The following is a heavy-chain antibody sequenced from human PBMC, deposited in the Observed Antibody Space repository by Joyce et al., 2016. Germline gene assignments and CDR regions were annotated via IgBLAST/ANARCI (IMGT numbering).Heavy chain of an antibody. Sequence: QVQLVQSGPEVREPGDSVKISCETSGYPFATFGISWVRQAPGQGLEGMGWVTEGNENTKYAQKFRGRVTMTADTSTGTAYMELRSLEYEDTAIYFCARQHDFWRYFDYWGQGTLVTVSS. CDR3: ARQHDFWRYFDY. CDR1: GYPFATFG. V-gene: IGHV1-18*01. J-gene: IGHJ4*02. D-gene: IGHD3-3*01. CDR2: VTEGNENT.